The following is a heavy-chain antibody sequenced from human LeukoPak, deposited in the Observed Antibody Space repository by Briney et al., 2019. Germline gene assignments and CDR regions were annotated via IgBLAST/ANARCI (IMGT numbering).Heavy chain of an antibody. V-gene: IGHV3-21*01. Sequence: GGSLRLSCAASGFTFSKYSMNWVRQAPGKGLEWVSSISSSSSYIYYADSVKGRFTISRDNAKNSLYLQMNSLRAEDTAVYYCARVPKYYDILTGYYDSDYYYYMDVWGKGTTVTFSS. J-gene: IGHJ6*03. D-gene: IGHD3-9*01. CDR3: ARVPKYYDILTGYYDSDYYYYMDV. CDR1: GFTFSKYS. CDR2: ISSSSSYI.